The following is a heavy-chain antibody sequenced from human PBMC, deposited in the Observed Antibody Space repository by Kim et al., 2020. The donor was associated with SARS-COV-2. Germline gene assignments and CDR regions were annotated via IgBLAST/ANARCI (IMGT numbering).Heavy chain of an antibody. J-gene: IGHJ4*02. CDR3: ASTPYAVAGAGFDF. Sequence: YAQKFQGTVTLTRETSISTAYMELSRLRSDDTAVYYCASTPYAVAGAGFDFWGQGTLVTVSS. V-gene: IGHV1-2*02. D-gene: IGHD6-19*01.